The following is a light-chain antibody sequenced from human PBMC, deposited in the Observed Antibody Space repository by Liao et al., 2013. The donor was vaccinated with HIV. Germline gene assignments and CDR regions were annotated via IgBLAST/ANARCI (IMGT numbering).Light chain of an antibody. J-gene: IGLJ1*01. Sequence: SYELTQPPSVSVSPGQTASITCSGDKLGDKYACWYQQKPGQSPVQVIYQDSKRPSGIPERFSGSNSGNTATLTISGTQAVDEADYYCQAWDSSTDNYVFGTGTKVTVL. V-gene: IGLV3-1*01. CDR1: KLGDKY. CDR2: QDS. CDR3: QAWDSSTDNYV.